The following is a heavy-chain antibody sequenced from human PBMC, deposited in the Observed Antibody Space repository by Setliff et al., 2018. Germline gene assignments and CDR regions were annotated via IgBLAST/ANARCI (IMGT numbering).Heavy chain of an antibody. CDR3: ARTFTGRYFDL. Sequence: SETLSLTCTVSGGSISSSSYYWGWVRQPPGKGLEWIGSIYYSGSTYYNPSLKRRATISLDTSKNQFSLNLSSLSAADTAVYYCARTFTGRYFDLWGRGTLVTVSS. CDR1: GGSISSSSYY. CDR2: IYYSGST. V-gene: IGHV4-39*01. J-gene: IGHJ2*01.